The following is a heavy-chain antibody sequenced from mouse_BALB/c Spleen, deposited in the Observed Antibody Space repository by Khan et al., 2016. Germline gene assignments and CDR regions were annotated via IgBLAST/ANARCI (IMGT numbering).Heavy chain of an antibody. V-gene: IGHV5-6-3*01. CDR3: ARGGYGYHYFDY. Sequence: EVELVESGGGLVQPGGSLKLSCAASGFTFNSYGMSWVRQTPDKRLELVATINSNGGSTYYPDSVKGRFTISRDNAKNTLYLQMSSLKSDDTAMYYCARGGYGYHYFDYWGQGTTLTVSS. J-gene: IGHJ2*01. D-gene: IGHD1-2*01. CDR1: GFTFNSYG. CDR2: INSNGGST.